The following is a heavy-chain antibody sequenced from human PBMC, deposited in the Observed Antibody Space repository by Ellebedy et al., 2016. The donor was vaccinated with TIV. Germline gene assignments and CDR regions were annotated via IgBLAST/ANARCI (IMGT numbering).Heavy chain of an antibody. CDR3: VLSDSSSWFDYFDY. V-gene: IGHV1-18*01. CDR1: GYTLTSHG. Sequence: ASVKVSCKASGYTLTSHGISWVRQAPGQGLEWMGWISAYNGNTNYAQKLQGRVTMTTDTSTSTAYMELRSLRSDDTAVYYCVLSDSSSWFDYFDYWGQGTLVTVSS. D-gene: IGHD6-13*01. CDR2: ISAYNGNT. J-gene: IGHJ4*02.